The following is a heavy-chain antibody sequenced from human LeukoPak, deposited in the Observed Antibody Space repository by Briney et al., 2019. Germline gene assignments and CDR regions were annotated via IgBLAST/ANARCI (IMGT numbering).Heavy chain of an antibody. V-gene: IGHV1-18*01. CDR1: GYSFTSYG. J-gene: IGHJ4*02. CDR2: ISAYNGNT. CDR3: ASRTRNCSSTSCQTFDY. D-gene: IGHD2-2*01. Sequence: ASVKVSCKASGYSFTSYGISWVRQAPGQGREWMGWISAYNGNTNYAQKLQGRVTMTTDTSTSTAYMELRSLRSDDTAVYYCASRTRNCSSTSCQTFDYWGQGTLVTVSS.